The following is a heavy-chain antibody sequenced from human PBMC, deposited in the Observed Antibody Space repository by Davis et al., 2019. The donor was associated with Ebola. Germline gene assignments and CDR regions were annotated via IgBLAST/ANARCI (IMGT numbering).Heavy chain of an antibody. CDR3: TTSVGWQWLVKGY. V-gene: IGHV3-15*07. Sequence: GESLKISCAASGFTFNNAWINWVRQAPGKGLKWVGRIKSKTDGGTTDYAAPVKGRFTISRDDSKNTLYLQMNSLKTEDTAVYYCTTSVGWQWLVKGYWGQGTLVTVSS. D-gene: IGHD6-19*01. CDR2: IKSKTDGGTT. J-gene: IGHJ4*02. CDR1: GFTFNNAW.